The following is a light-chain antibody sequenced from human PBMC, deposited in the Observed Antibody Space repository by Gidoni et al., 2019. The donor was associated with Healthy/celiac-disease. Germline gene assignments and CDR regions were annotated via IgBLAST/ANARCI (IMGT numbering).Light chain of an antibody. CDR3: QQYNNWPYT. J-gene: IGKJ2*01. CDR1: QSVSSN. CDR2: GAS. Sequence: EIGMTQSPATLSVSPGERATLSCRASQSVSSNLAWYQQKPGQAPRLLIYGASTRATGIPARFSGSGSGTEFTLTISSLQSEDFAVYSCQQYNNWPYTFGQGTRLEI. V-gene: IGKV3-15*01.